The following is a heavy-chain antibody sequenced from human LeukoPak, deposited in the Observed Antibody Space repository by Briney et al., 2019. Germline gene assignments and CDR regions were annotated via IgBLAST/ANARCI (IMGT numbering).Heavy chain of an antibody. Sequence: AAVKVSFKASGYTFTSYGISWVRQAPGQGLEWMGWISAYNGNTNYAQKLQGRVTMTTDTSTSTAYMELRSLRSDDTAVYYCASSQPPGWFDPWGQGTLVTVSS. D-gene: IGHD1-14*01. J-gene: IGHJ5*02. CDR2: ISAYNGNT. CDR1: GYTFTSYG. CDR3: ASSQPPGWFDP. V-gene: IGHV1-18*04.